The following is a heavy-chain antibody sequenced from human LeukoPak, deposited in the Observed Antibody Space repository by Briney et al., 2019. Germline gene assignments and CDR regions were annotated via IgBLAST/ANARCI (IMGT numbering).Heavy chain of an antibody. Sequence: PSETLSLTCAVYGGSFSGYYWSWIRQPPGKGLEWIGEINHSGSTNYNPSLKSRVTISVDTSKNQFSLKLSSVTAADTAVYYCARQAQVGARVHQRYFQHWGQGTLVTVSS. D-gene: IGHD1-26*01. J-gene: IGHJ1*01. V-gene: IGHV4-34*01. CDR3: ARQAQVGARVHQRYFQH. CDR1: GGSFSGYY. CDR2: INHSGST.